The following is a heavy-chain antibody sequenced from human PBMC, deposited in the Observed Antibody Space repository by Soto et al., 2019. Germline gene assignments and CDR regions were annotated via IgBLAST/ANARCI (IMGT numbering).Heavy chain of an antibody. CDR2: ISYDGSNK. D-gene: IGHD3-22*01. Sequence: GGSLRLSCAASGFTFSSYAMHWVRQAPGKGLEWVAVISYDGSNKYYADSVKGRFTISRDNSKNTLYLQMNSPRAEDTAVYYCARDLEPWGPRDTMIGYWGQGTLVTVSS. J-gene: IGHJ4*02. V-gene: IGHV3-30-3*01. CDR1: GFTFSSYA. CDR3: ARDLEPWGPRDTMIGY.